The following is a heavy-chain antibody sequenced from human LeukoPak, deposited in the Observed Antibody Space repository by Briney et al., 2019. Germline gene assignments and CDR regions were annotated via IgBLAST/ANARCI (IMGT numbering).Heavy chain of an antibody. CDR3: AKKVAGVGWFDP. Sequence: SETLSLTCTVSGGSINSYYWNWIRQPPGKGLEWLGYIYYRGSTNYNPSLESRITLSVDTSKNQFSLRLTSVTAMDAAVYYCAKKVAGVGWFDPWGQGTLVTVSS. CDR1: GGSINSYY. V-gene: IGHV4-59*12. J-gene: IGHJ5*02. D-gene: IGHD7-27*01. CDR2: IYYRGST.